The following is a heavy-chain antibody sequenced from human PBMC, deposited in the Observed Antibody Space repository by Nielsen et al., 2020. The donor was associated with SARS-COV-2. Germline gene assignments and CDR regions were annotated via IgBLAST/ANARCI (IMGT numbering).Heavy chain of an antibody. J-gene: IGHJ4*02. CDR2: ISSSGSTI. D-gene: IGHD3-10*01. Sequence: GGSLRLSCAASGFTFSDFYMSWIRQAPGKGLEWLSYISSSGSTIYYADSVKGRFTISRDNAKNSLSLQMNSLRAEDTAIYYCARVDYSYGSGISDYWGQGTLVTVS. V-gene: IGHV3-11*04. CDR1: GFTFSDFY. CDR3: ARVDYSYGSGISDY.